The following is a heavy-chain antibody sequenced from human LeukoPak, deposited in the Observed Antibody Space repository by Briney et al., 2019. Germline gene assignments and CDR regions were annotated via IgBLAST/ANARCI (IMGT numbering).Heavy chain of an antibody. V-gene: IGHV1-46*01. J-gene: IGHJ4*02. CDR3: AINKAAKSLDY. CDR1: GYTFTSYY. CDR2: INPSGGST. Sequence: GASVKVSCKASGYTFTSYYMHWVRQAPGQGLEWMGIINPSGGSTSYAQEFQGRVTMTRDTSISTGYMELSRLRFDDTAVYYCAINKAAKSLDYWGQGTLVTVSS. D-gene: IGHD6-25*01.